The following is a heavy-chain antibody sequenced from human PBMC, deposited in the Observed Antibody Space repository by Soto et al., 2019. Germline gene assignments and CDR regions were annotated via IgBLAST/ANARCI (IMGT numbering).Heavy chain of an antibody. V-gene: IGHV3-15*01. Sequence: EVQLVESGGGLVKPGGSLRLSCAASGFTFSNAWMSWVRQAPGKGLEWVGRIKSKTDGGTTDYAAPVKGRFTISRDDSKNTLYLQMNSLKTQDTAVYYCTTDLLTLLTGGDYWGHGTLVTVSS. CDR3: TTDLLTLLTGGDY. CDR2: IKSKTDGGTT. CDR1: GFTFSNAW. J-gene: IGHJ4*01. D-gene: IGHD3-9*01.